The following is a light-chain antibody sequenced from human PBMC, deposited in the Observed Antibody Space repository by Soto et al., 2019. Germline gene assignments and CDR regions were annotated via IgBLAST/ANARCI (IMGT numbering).Light chain of an antibody. J-gene: IGKJ3*01. Sequence: EIVLTQSPGTLSLFPGERATLSCRASQSVSDFLAWYQQKPGQAPRLLIYDAAKRAPGVPARFSGSASGADFTLTISSLEPEDSAVYYRQQRSHCPIFAFGPGTKV. CDR3: QQRSHCPIFA. V-gene: IGKV3-11*01. CDR2: DAA. CDR1: QSVSDF.